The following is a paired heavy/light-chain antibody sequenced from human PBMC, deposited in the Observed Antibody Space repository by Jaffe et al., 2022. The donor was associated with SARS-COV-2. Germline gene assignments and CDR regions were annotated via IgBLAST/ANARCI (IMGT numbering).Light chain of an antibody. CDR3: SSFAGRNLV. V-gene: IGLV2-8*01. CDR2: EVS. J-gene: IGLJ3*02. CDR1: SSDFGDHNY. Sequence: QSALTQPPSASGSPGQSVTISCTGTSSDFGDHNYLSWYQQHPGKAPKLMIYEVSKRPSGVPDRFSGSKSGNTASLTVSGLQAEDEADYYCSSFAGRNLVVGGGTKLTVL.
Heavy chain of an antibody. CDR3: SRGRGVIDV. CDR1: GFNFGDYT. J-gene: IGHJ6*03. Sequence: VQLVESGGDLVQPGRSLRLSCTGSGFNFGDYTLNWFRQAPGKGLEWVTYFRGKISGETIEYAASVKGRFTISRDDSKSIAYLQMDGLKTEDTAVYFCSRGRGVIDVWGKGTTVTVSS. CDR2: FRGKISGETI. D-gene: IGHD3-10*01. V-gene: IGHV3-49*03.